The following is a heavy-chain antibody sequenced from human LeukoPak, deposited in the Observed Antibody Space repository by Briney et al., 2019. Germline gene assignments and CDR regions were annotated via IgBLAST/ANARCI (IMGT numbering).Heavy chain of an antibody. D-gene: IGHD3-10*01. CDR1: GGSISSSSYY. CDR2: IHYSGST. J-gene: IGHJ4*02. Sequence: PSETLSLTCTVSGGSISSSSYYWGWIRQPPGKGLEWIGSIHYSGSTYYNPSLKSRVTISVDTSKNQFSLKLSSVTAADTAVYYCARLWLMVRGVRSYYFDYWGQGTLVTVSS. CDR3: ARLWLMVRGVRSYYFDY. V-gene: IGHV4-39*01.